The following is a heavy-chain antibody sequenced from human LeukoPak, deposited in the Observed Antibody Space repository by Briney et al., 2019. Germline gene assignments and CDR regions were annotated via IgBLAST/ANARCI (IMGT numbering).Heavy chain of an antibody. Sequence: SETLSLTCAVYGGSFSGYYWSWIRQPPGKGLEWIGEINHSGSTNYNPSLKSRVTISVDTSKNQFSLKLSSVTAADTAVYYCARSYSGSSYFDYWGQGTLVTVPS. CDR2: INHSGST. D-gene: IGHD1-26*01. J-gene: IGHJ4*02. V-gene: IGHV4-34*01. CDR3: ARSYSGSSYFDY. CDR1: GGSFSGYY.